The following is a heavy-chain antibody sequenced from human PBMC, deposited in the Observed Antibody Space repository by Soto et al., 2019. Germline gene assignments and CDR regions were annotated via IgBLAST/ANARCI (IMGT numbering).Heavy chain of an antibody. CDR2: ISYDGSNK. J-gene: IGHJ4*02. D-gene: IGHD6-6*01. V-gene: IGHV3-30-3*01. CDR3: ARDKTEIAASYYFDY. CDR1: GFTFSSYA. Sequence: ESVGGVVQPGRSLRLSCAASGFTFSSYAMHWVRQAPGKGLEWVAVISYDGSNKYYADSVKGRFTISRDNSKNTPYLQMNSLRAEDTAVYYCARDKTEIAASYYFDYWGQGTLVTVSS.